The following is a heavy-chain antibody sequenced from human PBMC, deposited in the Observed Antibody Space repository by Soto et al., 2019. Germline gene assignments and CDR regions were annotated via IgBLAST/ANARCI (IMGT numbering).Heavy chain of an antibody. J-gene: IGHJ4*02. Sequence: PGESLKISCKGSGYSFTIYWISWVRQMPGKGLEWMGRIDPSDSYTNYSPSFQGHVTISADKSISTAYLQWSSLKASDTAMYYCARYTKYTSRSTPLFDYWAQGTLVPVSS. CDR3: ARYTKYTSRSTPLFDY. CDR1: GYSFTIYW. CDR2: IDPSDSYT. V-gene: IGHV5-10-1*01. D-gene: IGHD1-1*01.